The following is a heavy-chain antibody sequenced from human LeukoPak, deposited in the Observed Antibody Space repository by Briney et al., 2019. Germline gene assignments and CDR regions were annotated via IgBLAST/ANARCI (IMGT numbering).Heavy chain of an antibody. J-gene: IGHJ4*02. CDR1: GFTFSSYA. Sequence: GGSLRLSCAASGFTFSSYAMSWVRQAPGKGLEWVSAISGSGGSTYYADSVKGRFTISRDNSKNTLYLQMNSLRAEDTAVYYCAKDTHPYRSGGSCYSTFDYWGQGTLVTVSS. CDR3: AKDTHPYRSGGSCYSTFDY. V-gene: IGHV3-23*01. D-gene: IGHD2-15*01. CDR2: ISGSGGST.